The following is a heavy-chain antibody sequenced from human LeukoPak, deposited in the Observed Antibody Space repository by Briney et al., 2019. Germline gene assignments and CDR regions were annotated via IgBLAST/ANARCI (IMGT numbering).Heavy chain of an antibody. CDR3: ARVGGYGDYSFSY. Sequence: PGGSLRLSCAASGFTVSSNYMSWVRQAPGKGLEWVSDIYSGGSTYYADSVKGRFTLSRHNSKNTLYLQMNSLRAEDTAVYYCARVGGYGDYSFSYWGQGTLVTVSS. J-gene: IGHJ4*02. CDR2: IYSGGST. D-gene: IGHD4-17*01. V-gene: IGHV3-53*04. CDR1: GFTVSSNY.